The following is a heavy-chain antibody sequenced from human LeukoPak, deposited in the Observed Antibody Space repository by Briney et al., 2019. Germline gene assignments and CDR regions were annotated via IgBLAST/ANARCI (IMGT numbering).Heavy chain of an antibody. V-gene: IGHV3-23*01. CDR2: ISGGGGST. Sequence: GASLRLSCAASGFTFSSYAMSWVRQAPGKGLEWVSAISGGGGSTYYADSVRGRFTISRDNSKNMLYLQMNSLRAEDTAAYYSAKDFASGWSQNWYDPWGQGTLVTVSS. CDR3: AKDFASGWSQNWYDP. D-gene: IGHD6-19*01. CDR1: GFTFSSYA. J-gene: IGHJ5*02.